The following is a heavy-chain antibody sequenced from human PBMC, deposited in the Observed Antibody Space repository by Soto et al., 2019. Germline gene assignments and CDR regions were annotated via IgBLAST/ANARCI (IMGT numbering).Heavy chain of an antibody. J-gene: IGHJ4*02. Sequence: EVQLVESGGGLVQPGGSLRLSCAASGFTFSGYSMNWVRQAPGKGLEWVSYISSSSSTIHYADAVKGRFTISRDNAKNSLSLQMNSLRDEDTAAYYCVRGYRDSLLDYWGQGTLVTVSS. D-gene: IGHD3-22*01. CDR2: ISSSSSTI. V-gene: IGHV3-48*02. CDR3: VRGYRDSLLDY. CDR1: GFTFSGYS.